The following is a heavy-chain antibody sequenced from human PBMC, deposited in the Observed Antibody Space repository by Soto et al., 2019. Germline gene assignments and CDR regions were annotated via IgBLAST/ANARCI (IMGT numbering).Heavy chain of an antibody. CDR2: IYDSGSS. CDR1: GGSMNSYY. CDR3: ARVRTYYDVWSSSYDFSYGLDV. D-gene: IGHD3-3*01. Sequence: QVQLQESGPGLVKPSETLSLTCTVSGGSMNSYYWSWIRQPPGKGLEWIGYIYDSGSSNSNPSLQRRVTISMDTSKNQFSLKLSSVTAADTAIYYCARVRTYYDVWSSSYDFSYGLDVWGQGTTVTVSS. J-gene: IGHJ6*02. V-gene: IGHV4-59*01.